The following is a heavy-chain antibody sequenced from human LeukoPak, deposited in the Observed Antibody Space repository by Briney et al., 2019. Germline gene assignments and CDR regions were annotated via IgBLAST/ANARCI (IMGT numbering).Heavy chain of an antibody. CDR2: IYYSGST. Sequence: KPSETLSLTCTVSGGSISSYYWSWIRQPPGKGLEWIGYIYYSGSTNYNPSLKSRVTISVDTSKNQFSPKLSSVTAADTAVYYCARDGGDGYSYWGQGTLVTVSS. V-gene: IGHV4-59*01. D-gene: IGHD5-24*01. CDR1: GGSISSYY. J-gene: IGHJ4*02. CDR3: ARDGGDGYSY.